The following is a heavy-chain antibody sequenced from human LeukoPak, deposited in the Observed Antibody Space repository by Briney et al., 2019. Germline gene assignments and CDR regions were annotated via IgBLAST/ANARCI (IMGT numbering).Heavy chain of an antibody. Sequence: GGSLRLSCAASGLTFSDSWMSWVRQAPGKTPEWVAIIKEDGSEKYYADSVKGRFSVSRDNAKKSLYLQMNSLRAEDTAVYYCARTRRSVAVAPYFFDYWGQGTLVTVSS. CDR1: GLTFSDSW. CDR2: IKEDGSEK. CDR3: ARTRRSVAVAPYFFDY. J-gene: IGHJ4*02. V-gene: IGHV3-7*05. D-gene: IGHD6-19*01.